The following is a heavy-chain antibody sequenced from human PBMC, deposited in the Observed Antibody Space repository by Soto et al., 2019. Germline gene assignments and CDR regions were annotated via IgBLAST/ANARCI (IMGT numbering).Heavy chain of an antibody. CDR2: INHSGST. D-gene: IGHD6-6*01. Sequence: QVQLQQWGAGLLNPSEALSLTCAVYCGSFSGYYGSWIRQPPGKGLEWIGEINHSGSTNYNPSLKSRVTMSVDTSKNQFSLKLSSVTAADTAVYYCARTSRFDCWGQGTLVTVSS. CDR3: ARTSRFDC. V-gene: IGHV4-34*01. CDR1: CGSFSGYY. J-gene: IGHJ4*02.